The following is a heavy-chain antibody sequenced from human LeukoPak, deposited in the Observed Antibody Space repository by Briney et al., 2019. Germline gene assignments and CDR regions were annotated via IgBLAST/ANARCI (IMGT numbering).Heavy chain of an antibody. V-gene: IGHV4-31*03. CDR1: GGSISSGGYY. J-gene: IGHJ4*02. D-gene: IGHD2-21*02. CDR3: ARRGRYCGGDCYSRASAYFDY. CDR2: IYYSGST. Sequence: SETLSLTCTVSGGSISSGGYYWSWIRQHPGKGLEWIGYIYYSGSTYYNPSLKSRVTISADTSKNQFSLKLSSVTAADTAVYYCARRGRYCGGDCYSRASAYFDYWGQGTLVTVSS.